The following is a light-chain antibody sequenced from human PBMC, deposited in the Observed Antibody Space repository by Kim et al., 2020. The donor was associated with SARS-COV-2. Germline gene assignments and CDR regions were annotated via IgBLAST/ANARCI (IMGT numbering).Light chain of an antibody. CDR2: GAS. Sequence: ASVRDRATISCRATQDIRTDLGWYPQNPGRAPKRLIYGASSLQSGVPSRFSGSGSGTEFTLTISSLQPEDFATYFCLQHNTNPLTFGQGTRLEIK. CDR1: QDIRTD. J-gene: IGKJ5*01. CDR3: LQHNTNPLT. V-gene: IGKV1-17*01.